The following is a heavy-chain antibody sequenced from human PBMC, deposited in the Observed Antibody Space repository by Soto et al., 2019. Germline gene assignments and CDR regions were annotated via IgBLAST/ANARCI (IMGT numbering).Heavy chain of an antibody. CDR2: MNTNSDDT. CDR3: AREWSAAGHFYGMDV. V-gene: IGHV1-8*01. Sequence: QVQLVQSGAEVKKPGASVQVSCKTSGYTFTSYDINWVRQAPGQGFEWVGWMNTNSDDTRSAQKFRGRLTLTRDKSMRAVYMKLSNLRPDDSAVYYCAREWSAAGHFYGMDVWGQGTTVAVSS. CDR1: GYTFTSYD. J-gene: IGHJ6*02. D-gene: IGHD6-13*01.